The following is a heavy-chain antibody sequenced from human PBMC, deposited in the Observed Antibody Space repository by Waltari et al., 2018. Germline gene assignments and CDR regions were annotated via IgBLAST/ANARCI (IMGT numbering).Heavy chain of an antibody. D-gene: IGHD3-3*01. Sequence: QVQLQQWGAGLLKPSETLSLTCSVSGASFTSYYWGWVRHVPGKGLEWIGQIRHPGNTNYNPSLQSRVAISIDTSRKQFSLKVVSVTAADTGLYFCTRGGNYDFWSHTPFVDPWGQGTQVSVSS. CDR1: GASFTSYY. J-gene: IGHJ5*02. CDR2: IRHPGNT. CDR3: TRGGNYDFWSHTPFVDP. V-gene: IGHV4-34*01.